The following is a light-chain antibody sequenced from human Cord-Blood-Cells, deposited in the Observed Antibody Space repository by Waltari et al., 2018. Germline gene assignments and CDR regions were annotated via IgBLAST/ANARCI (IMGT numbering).Light chain of an antibody. CDR3: QQYNNWPPWT. Sequence: EIVMTHSPATLSVSPGERATLPCRASQSVSSNLAWYQQKPGQAPRLLIYGASTRATGIPARFSGSGSGTEFTLTIRSLQSEDFAVYYCQQYNNWPPWTFGQGTKVEIK. J-gene: IGKJ1*01. CDR1: QSVSSN. V-gene: IGKV3-15*01. CDR2: GAS.